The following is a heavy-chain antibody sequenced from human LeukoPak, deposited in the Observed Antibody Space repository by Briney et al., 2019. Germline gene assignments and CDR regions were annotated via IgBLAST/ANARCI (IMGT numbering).Heavy chain of an antibody. D-gene: IGHD3-10*01. Sequence: KPSETLSLTCTVSGGSISSYYWSWIRQPPGKGLEWIGFFFHSGSTNYNRPLKSRVTISVGTSKNEFSLKLSSVTAADTAVYYCARVGTYGSGSYLSWLDYWGQGTLVTVSS. CDR3: ARVGTYGSGSYLSWLDY. J-gene: IGHJ4*02. CDR2: FFHSGST. CDR1: GGSISSYY. V-gene: IGHV4-59*01.